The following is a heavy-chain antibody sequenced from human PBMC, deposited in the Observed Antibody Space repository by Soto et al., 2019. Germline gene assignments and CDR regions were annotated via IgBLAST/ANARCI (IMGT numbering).Heavy chain of an antibody. J-gene: IGHJ5*02. Sequence: EWLGRTYYRSIWQTEYAVSVKGRMTINPDASKNQFSLQLNSVTPEDTAMYDCARLVGNSWLDHWGQGTLVTVSA. CDR2: TYYRSIWQT. CDR3: ARLVGNSWLDH. D-gene: IGHD6-6*01. V-gene: IGHV6-1*01.